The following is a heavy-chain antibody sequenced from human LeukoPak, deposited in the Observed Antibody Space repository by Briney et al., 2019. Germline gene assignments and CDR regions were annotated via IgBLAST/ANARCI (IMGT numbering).Heavy chain of an antibody. CDR1: GYTSSRPD. D-gene: IGHD2-21*01. J-gene: IGHJ3*02. Sequence: PRASVTVSCKASGYTSSRPDINWVRQAPGKGLEWLGYMSYIDNISYTQKFPGRLTFSRDTSITTAYMKLSSLRSEHTAVYYCARYTIAHGFDMWGQGTMVTVST. CDR3: ARYTIAHGFDM. CDR2: MSYIDNI. V-gene: IGHV1-8*02.